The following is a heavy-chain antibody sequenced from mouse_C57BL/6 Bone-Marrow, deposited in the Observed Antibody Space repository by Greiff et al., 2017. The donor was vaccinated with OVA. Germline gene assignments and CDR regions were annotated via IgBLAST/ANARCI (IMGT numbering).Heavy chain of an antibody. CDR1: GYTFTDYY. J-gene: IGHJ4*01. Sequence: QVQLQQSGAELVRPGASVKLSCKASGYTFTDYYINWVKQRPGQGLEWIARIDPGSGNTYCNEKFKGKATLTAEKSSSTAYMQLSSLTSEDSAVYFCARSMDYWGQGTSVTVSS. CDR3: ARSMDY. V-gene: IGHV1-76*01. CDR2: IDPGSGNT.